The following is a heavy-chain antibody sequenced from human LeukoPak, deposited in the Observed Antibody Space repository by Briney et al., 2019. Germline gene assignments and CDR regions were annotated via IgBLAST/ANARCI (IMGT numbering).Heavy chain of an antibody. Sequence: PGGSLRLSCAASGFTFSSYAMHWVRQAPGKGLEWVAVISYDGSNKYYADSVKGRFTISRDNSKNTLYLQMNCLRAEDTAVYYCARDKSPTYYYATFDYWGQGTLVTVSS. J-gene: IGHJ4*02. V-gene: IGHV3-30-3*01. CDR3: ARDKSPTYYYATFDY. CDR1: GFTFSSYA. D-gene: IGHD3-10*01. CDR2: ISYDGSNK.